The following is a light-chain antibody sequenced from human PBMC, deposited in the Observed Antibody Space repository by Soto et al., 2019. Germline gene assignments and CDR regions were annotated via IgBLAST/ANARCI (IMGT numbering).Light chain of an antibody. CDR1: SSNTGPGYD. V-gene: IGLV1-40*01. Sequence: QSVLTQPPSVSGSPGQRVTISCTGSSSNTGPGYDVHWYQQLPGIAPKLLIYGNTNRPSGVTDRFSGSTPGTSASLAITGLQAEDEADYYCQSYDSSLRGYVVFGGGTKLTVL. CDR3: QSYDSSLRGYVV. J-gene: IGLJ2*01. CDR2: GNT.